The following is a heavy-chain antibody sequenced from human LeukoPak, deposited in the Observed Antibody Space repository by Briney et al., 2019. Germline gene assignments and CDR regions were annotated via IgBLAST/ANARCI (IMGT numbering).Heavy chain of an antibody. Sequence: GGSRRLSCAASGFTFDDYTMHWVRQAPGKGLEWVSLISWDGGSTYYADSVKGRFTISRDNSKNSLYLQMNSLRTEDTALYYCVTGMATIKEGFDYWGQGTLVTVSS. CDR2: ISWDGGST. D-gene: IGHD5-24*01. J-gene: IGHJ4*02. V-gene: IGHV3-43*01. CDR3: VTGMATIKEGFDY. CDR1: GFTFDDYT.